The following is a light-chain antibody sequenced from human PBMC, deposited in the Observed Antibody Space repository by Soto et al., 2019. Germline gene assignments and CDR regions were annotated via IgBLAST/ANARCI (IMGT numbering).Light chain of an antibody. CDR3: QQSYVTPA. J-gene: IGKJ1*01. V-gene: IGKV1-39*01. CDR1: QSISSW. Sequence: DIQMTQSPSTLSASVGDRVTITFRASQSISSWLAWYQQKPGKAPQLLIYAASSLQSGVPSRFSGSGSGTDFTLTISSLQPDDFATYYCQQSYVTPAFGQGTKV. CDR2: AAS.